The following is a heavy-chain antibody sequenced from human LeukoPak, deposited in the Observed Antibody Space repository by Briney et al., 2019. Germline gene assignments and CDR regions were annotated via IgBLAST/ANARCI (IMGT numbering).Heavy chain of an antibody. J-gene: IGHJ4*02. Sequence: GGSLRLSCAASGFTFSSYAMHWVRQAPGKGLEYVSAISSNGGSTYYANSVKGRFTISRDNSKNTLYLQMGSLRSDDTAVYYCARDVSAGNSEFFDYWGQGTLVTVSS. D-gene: IGHD4-23*01. CDR1: GFTFSSYA. CDR2: ISSNGGST. CDR3: ARDVSAGNSEFFDY. V-gene: IGHV3-64*01.